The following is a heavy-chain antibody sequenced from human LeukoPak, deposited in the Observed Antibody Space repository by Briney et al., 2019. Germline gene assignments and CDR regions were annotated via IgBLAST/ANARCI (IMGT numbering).Heavy chain of an antibody. D-gene: IGHD4-17*01. CDR2: INWNGGST. V-gene: IGHV3-20*04. CDR3: ARGYGDYDFFFNY. Sequence: GGSLRLSCAASGFTFDDYGMSWVRQAPGKGLEWVSGINWNGGSTGYADSVKGRFTTSRDNAKNSLYLQMNSLRAEDTAFYYCARGYGDYDFFFNYWGQGTLVTVSS. J-gene: IGHJ4*02. CDR1: GFTFDDYG.